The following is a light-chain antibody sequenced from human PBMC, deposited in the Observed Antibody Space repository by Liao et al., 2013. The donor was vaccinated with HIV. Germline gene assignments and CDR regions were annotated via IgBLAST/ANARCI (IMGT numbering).Light chain of an antibody. CDR3: QVWDSTSELVV. CDR1: NIGSTS. CDR2: YDS. Sequence: SYVLTQPPSVSVAPGKTARMTCGGNNIGSTSVHWFQQRPGQAPVLVIYYDSDRPSGIPERFSGSNSGNTATLTISRVEAGDEADYYCQVWDSTSELVVFGGGTKLTVL. J-gene: IGLJ2*01. V-gene: IGLV3-21*01.